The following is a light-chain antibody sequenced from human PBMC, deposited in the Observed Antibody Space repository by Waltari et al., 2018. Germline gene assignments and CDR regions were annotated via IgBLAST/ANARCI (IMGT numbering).Light chain of an antibody. J-gene: IGLJ2*01. V-gene: IGLV1-44*01. CDR1: SSKLGRNN. CDR3: TGWDDSLNGVV. CDR2: SSN. Sequence: QSVLTQPPSASGTPGQRVTIACSGSSSKLGRNNENWYQQLPVTAPKLLIHSSNLRPSGVPDRFSGSKSGTSASLAISGLQSEDEADYYCTGWDDSLNGVVFGGGTKLTVL.